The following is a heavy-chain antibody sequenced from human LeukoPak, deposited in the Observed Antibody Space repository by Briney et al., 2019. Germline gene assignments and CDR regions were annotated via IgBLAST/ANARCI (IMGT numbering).Heavy chain of an antibody. CDR3: ARYTSRPIAAAGTYYFDY. Sequence: SETLSLTCTVSGGSISSSSYYWGWIRQPPGKGLEWIGSIYYSGSTYYNPSLKSRVTISVDTSKNQFSLKLSSVTAADTAVYYCARYTSRPIAAAGTYYFDYWGQGTLVTVSS. CDR2: IYYSGST. D-gene: IGHD6-13*01. J-gene: IGHJ4*02. CDR1: GGSISSSSYY. V-gene: IGHV4-39*07.